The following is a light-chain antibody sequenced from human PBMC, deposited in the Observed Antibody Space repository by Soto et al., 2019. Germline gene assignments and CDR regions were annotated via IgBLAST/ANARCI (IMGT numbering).Light chain of an antibody. CDR3: TSFTSTNTWV. CDR1: HSDVGGYDR. V-gene: IGLV2-14*01. CDR2: EVS. Sequence: QSVLTQPASVSASPGQSITISCTGTHSDVGGYDRVSWSQQHPGKPPKLIIFEVSYRPSGVSNRFSGSKSGNTASLTISGLQPEDEADYDCTSFTSTNTWVFGGGTKLTVL. J-gene: IGLJ3*02.